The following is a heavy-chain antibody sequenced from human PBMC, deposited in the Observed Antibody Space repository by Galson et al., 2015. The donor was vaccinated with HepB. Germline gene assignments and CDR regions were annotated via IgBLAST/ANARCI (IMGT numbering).Heavy chain of an antibody. Sequence: SVKVSCKASGGTFSSYAISWVRQAPGQGLEWMGGIIPIFGTANYAQKFQGRVTITADESTSTAYMELSSLRSEDMAVYYCARGTEDYYDSSGYQDAFDIWGQGTMVTVSS. V-gene: IGHV1-69*13. D-gene: IGHD3-22*01. J-gene: IGHJ3*02. CDR3: ARGTEDYYDSSGYQDAFDI. CDR2: IIPIFGTA. CDR1: GGTFSSYA.